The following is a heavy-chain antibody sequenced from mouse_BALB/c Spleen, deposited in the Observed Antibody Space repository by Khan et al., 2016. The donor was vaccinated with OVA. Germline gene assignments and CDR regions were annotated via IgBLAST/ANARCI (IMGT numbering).Heavy chain of an antibody. V-gene: IGHV1-5*01. CDR2: IYPGNSAA. J-gene: IGHJ3*01. CDR1: GYSFTSYW. CDR3: RRWGSWFAD. Sequence: VQLKQSGTVLARPGASVKMSCKTSGYSFTSYWMHWIKQRPGQGLEWIGAIYPGNSAANYNQKFKDKAKLTAVTSASTANMELSRLTDEDSAVYYCRRWGSWFADRGQGTLVTVSA.